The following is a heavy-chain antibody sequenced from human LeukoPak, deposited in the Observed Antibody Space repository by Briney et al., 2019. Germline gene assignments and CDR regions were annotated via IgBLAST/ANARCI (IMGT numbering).Heavy chain of an antibody. J-gene: IGHJ2*01. CDR1: GFTVSSNY. V-gene: IGHV3-66*04. D-gene: IGHD3-10*01. Sequence: PGGSLRLSCAASGFTVSSNYMSWVRQAPGKGLEWVSVIYSGGSTYYADSVKGRFTISRDNSKNTLYLQMNSLRAEDTAVYYCAKLAGDRRPPRDWYFDLWGRGTLVTVSS. CDR3: AKLAGDRRPPRDWYFDL. CDR2: IYSGGST.